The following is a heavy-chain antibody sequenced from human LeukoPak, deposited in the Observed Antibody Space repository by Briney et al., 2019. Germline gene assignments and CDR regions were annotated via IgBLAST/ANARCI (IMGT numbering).Heavy chain of an antibody. Sequence: ASVKVSCKASGGTFSSYAISWVRQAPGQGLEWMGRIIPILGIANYARKFQGRVTITADKSTSTAYMELSSLRSEDTAVYYCAREGDIVVVVAAEDAFDIWGQGTMVTVSS. CDR2: IIPILGIA. D-gene: IGHD2-15*01. V-gene: IGHV1-69*04. CDR3: AREGDIVVVVAAEDAFDI. J-gene: IGHJ3*02. CDR1: GGTFSSYA.